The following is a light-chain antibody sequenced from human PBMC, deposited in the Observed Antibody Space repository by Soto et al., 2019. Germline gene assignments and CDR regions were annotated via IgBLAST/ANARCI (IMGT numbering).Light chain of an antibody. V-gene: IGKV4-1*01. CDR1: QSVLYSSNNKNY. CDR2: GIS. J-gene: IGKJ5*01. Sequence: DIVMTQSPDSLAVSLGERATINCKSSQSVLYSSNNKNYLVWYQQKPGQAPRLLIYGISTRATGVPARFSGSGSGTEFTLSISSLQSEDFAVYSCQQYSQWPITFGQGTRLEIK. CDR3: QQYSQWPIT.